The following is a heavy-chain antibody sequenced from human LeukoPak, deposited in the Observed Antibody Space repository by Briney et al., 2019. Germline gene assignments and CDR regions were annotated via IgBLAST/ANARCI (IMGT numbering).Heavy chain of an antibody. CDR1: GGSFSAYY. V-gene: IGHV4-34*01. CDR3: ARSLFNDAFDI. CDR2: INHSGSA. J-gene: IGHJ3*02. Sequence: SETLSLTCAVYGGSFSAYYWTWIRQPPGKGLEWIGEINHSGSANYNPSLKSRVTISLDTSKNQFSLKLSSVTAADTAVYYCARSLFNDAFDIWGQGTMVTVSS.